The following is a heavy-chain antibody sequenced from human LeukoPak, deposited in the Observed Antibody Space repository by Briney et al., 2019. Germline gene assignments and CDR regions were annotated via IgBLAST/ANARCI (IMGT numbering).Heavy chain of an antibody. CDR1: GFTFSSYG. Sequence: EGSLRLSCAASGFTFSSYGMHWVRQAPGKGLEWVAVIWYDGSNKYYADSVKDRFTISRDNSKNTLYLQMNSLRAEDTAVYYCAKEQNIAVAGTVNYWGQGTLVTVSS. CDR2: IWYDGSNK. J-gene: IGHJ4*02. D-gene: IGHD6-19*01. V-gene: IGHV3-33*06. CDR3: AKEQNIAVAGTVNY.